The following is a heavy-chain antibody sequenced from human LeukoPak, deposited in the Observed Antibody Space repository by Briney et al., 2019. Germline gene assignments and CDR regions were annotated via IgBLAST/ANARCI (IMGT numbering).Heavy chain of an antibody. CDR2: ISSSSSYI. CDR3: ARGEYSGSSLFDY. J-gene: IGHJ4*02. D-gene: IGHD1-26*01. CDR1: GFTFSSYS. Sequence: PGGSLRLSCAASGFTFSSYSMKWVGQAPGKGVEWVSSISSSSSYIDYADSVKGRFTIYRDNAKNSMYMQMNSLRAEDTAVYYCARGEYSGSSLFDYWGQGTLVTVSS. V-gene: IGHV3-21*01.